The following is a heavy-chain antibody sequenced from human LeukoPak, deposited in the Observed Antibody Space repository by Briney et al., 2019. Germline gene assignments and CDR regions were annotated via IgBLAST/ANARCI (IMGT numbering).Heavy chain of an antibody. CDR1: GFTFSSYW. CDR2: IKQDGSEK. V-gene: IGHV3-7*05. D-gene: IGHD6-19*01. J-gene: IGHJ4*02. CDR3: ARDQDAYSSGWYGVFDY. Sequence: GGSPRLSCAVSGFTFSSYWMSWVRQAPGRGLEWVANIKQDGSEKNYVDSVKGRFTISRDNAKNSLYLQMNSLRAEDTAVYYCARDQDAYSSGWYGVFDYWGQGTLVTVSS.